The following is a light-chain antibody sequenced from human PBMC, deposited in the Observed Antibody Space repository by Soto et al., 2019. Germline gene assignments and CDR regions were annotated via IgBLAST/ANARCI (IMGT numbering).Light chain of an antibody. V-gene: IGKV3-11*01. CDR1: QSVHSC. J-gene: IGKJ4*01. CDR3: QQYFSAPLT. Sequence: QAPATLSLSPGERATSACRASQSVHSCLGWYQQKPGQAPRLLIYDASNRATGIPARFSGSGSGTDFTLTISSVEPEDVAVYYCQQYFSAPLTFGGGTKVDIK. CDR2: DAS.